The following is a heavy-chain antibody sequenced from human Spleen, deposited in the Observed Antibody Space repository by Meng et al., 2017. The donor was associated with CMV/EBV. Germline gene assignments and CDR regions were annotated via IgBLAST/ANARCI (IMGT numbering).Heavy chain of an antibody. CDR3: AKDRRRIRAAFDAFDI. J-gene: IGHJ3*02. Sequence: GESLKISCAASGFTFSSYGMHVVRQAPGKGLEWVAVIWYDGSNKYYADSVKGRFTVSRDNSKNTLYLQRNTLRAEDTAVYYCAKDRRRIRAAFDAFDIWGQGTMVTVSS. D-gene: IGHD2-15*01. CDR1: GFTFSSYG. V-gene: IGHV3-33*06. CDR2: IWYDGSNK.